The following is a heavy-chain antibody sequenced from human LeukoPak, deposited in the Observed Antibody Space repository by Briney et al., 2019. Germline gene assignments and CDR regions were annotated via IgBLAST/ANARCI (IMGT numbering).Heavy chain of an antibody. Sequence: GGSLRLSCAASGFTFSSYALSWVRQAPGKGLEWVSAISGSGGSTYYADSVKGRFTISRDNSKNTLYLQMNSQRAEDTAVYYCAKHSIAAAGKGAIDYWGQGTLVTVSS. CDR1: GFTFSSYA. V-gene: IGHV3-23*01. D-gene: IGHD6-13*01. J-gene: IGHJ4*02. CDR3: AKHSIAAAGKGAIDY. CDR2: ISGSGGST.